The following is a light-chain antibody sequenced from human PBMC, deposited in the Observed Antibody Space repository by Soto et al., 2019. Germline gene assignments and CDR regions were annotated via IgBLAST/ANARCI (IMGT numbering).Light chain of an antibody. J-gene: IGLJ2*01. Sequence: QSALTQPPSVSGAPGQRVTISCTGSSSNIGAGYDVHWYQQLPGTAPKLLIYGNSNRPSGVPDRFSGSKSGTSASLAITGLQAEDEADYYCQSYDSLSAFVVFGGGTKLTVL. CDR3: QSYDSLSAFVV. CDR2: GNS. V-gene: IGLV1-40*01. CDR1: SSNIGAGYD.